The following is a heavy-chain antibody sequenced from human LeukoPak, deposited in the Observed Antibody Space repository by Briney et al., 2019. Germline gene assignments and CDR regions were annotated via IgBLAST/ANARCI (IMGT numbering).Heavy chain of an antibody. D-gene: IGHD5-24*01. CDR3: ADGYGLFHH. CDR2: IKKDGSEK. J-gene: IGHJ1*01. Sequence: GGSLRLSCVPSGLTVSNNYMGWVRQAPGKGLEWVANIKKDGSEKYYADSVKGRFTISRDNAKKSLYLQMSSLRAEDTAVYYCADGYGLFHHCGQGTLVTVAS. V-gene: IGHV3-7*01. CDR1: GLTVSNNY.